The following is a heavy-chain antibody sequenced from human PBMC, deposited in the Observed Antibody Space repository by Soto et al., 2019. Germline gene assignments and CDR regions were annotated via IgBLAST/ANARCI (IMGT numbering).Heavy chain of an antibody. D-gene: IGHD2-15*01. CDR1: DGFISSSNY. CDR3: VRHGGRLFDY. J-gene: IGHJ4*02. CDR2: VYHNGGP. Sequence: QVQLQESGPGLVKPSGTLSLTCADSDGFISSSNYWSWVRQPPGKGLEWIGQVYHNGGPSYNPSLRSRVTMSIDKSKNQFSLNLSAVTAADTAVYFCVRHGGRLFDYWGPGHLVTVSS. V-gene: IGHV4-4*02.